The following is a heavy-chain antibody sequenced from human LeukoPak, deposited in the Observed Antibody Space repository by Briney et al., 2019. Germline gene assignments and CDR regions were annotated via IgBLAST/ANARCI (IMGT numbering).Heavy chain of an antibody. V-gene: IGHV1-46*01. CDR3: ARAGVWDYSDSSGYHNAAFDI. CDR2: INPSGGST. Sequence: ASVKVSCKASGYTFSSYYMHWVRQAPGQGLEWMGIINPSGGSTSYAQNFQGRVTVTRDTSISTAYMDLSRLRSDDTAVYYCARAGVWDYSDSSGYHNAAFDIWGQGTMVTVSS. J-gene: IGHJ3*02. CDR1: GYTFSSYY. D-gene: IGHD3-22*01.